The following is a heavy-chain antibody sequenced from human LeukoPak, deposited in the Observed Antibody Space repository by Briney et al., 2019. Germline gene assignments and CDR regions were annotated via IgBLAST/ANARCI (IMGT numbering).Heavy chain of an antibody. Sequence: PSETLSLTCAVYGASFSDYYWSWIRQPPGKGLEWSGEINHSQSTNYNASLKSRVTISVDTSKNQFSLKLSSVTAADTAVYYCARRPDIVVVPAAMRFAFDIWGQGTMVTVSS. CDR2: INHSQST. V-gene: IGHV4-34*01. D-gene: IGHD2-2*01. J-gene: IGHJ3*02. CDR3: ARRPDIVVVPAAMRFAFDI. CDR1: GASFSDYY.